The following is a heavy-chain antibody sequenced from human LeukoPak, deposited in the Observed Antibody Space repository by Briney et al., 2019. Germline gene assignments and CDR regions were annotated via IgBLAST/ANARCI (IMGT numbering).Heavy chain of an antibody. J-gene: IGHJ5*02. V-gene: IGHV3-30*18. CDR3: AKDGYCSSTSCLTP. CDR2: ISYDGSNK. D-gene: IGHD2-2*03. Sequence: GRSLRLSCAASGFTFSSYGMHWVRQAPGKGLEWVAVISYDGSNKYYADSVKGRFTISRDNSKNTLYLQMNSLRVEDTAVYYCAKDGYCSSTSCLTPWGQGTLVTVSS. CDR1: GFTFSSYG.